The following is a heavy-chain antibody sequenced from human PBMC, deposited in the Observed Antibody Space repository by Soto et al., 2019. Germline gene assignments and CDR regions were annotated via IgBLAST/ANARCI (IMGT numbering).Heavy chain of an antibody. V-gene: IGHV1-69*01. CDR2: IIPIFGTA. J-gene: IGHJ5*02. CDR1: GGTFSSYA. Sequence: QVQLVQSGAEVKKPGSSVKVSCKASGGTFSSYAISWVRQAPGQGLEWMGGIIPIFGTANYAQKFQGRVTITADESTSTAYMELSSLRSEDTAVYYCARDLGPYYGSGLDDRFDPWGQGTLVTVSS. D-gene: IGHD3-10*01. CDR3: ARDLGPYYGSGLDDRFDP.